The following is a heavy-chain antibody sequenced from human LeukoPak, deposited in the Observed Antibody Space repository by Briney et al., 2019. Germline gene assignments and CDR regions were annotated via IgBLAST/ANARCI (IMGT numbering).Heavy chain of an antibody. CDR2: VYSNGNI. D-gene: IGHD3-22*01. V-gene: IGHV3-53*01. CDR1: GLTVSTNY. Sequence: PGGSLRLSCAASGLTVSTNYMHWVRQAPGKGLECVSIVYSNGNIHYADSVKGRFTISRDNSKNTLYLQMNSLRAEDTAVYYCASGPYDSSGYYYAWGQGTLVTVSS. CDR3: ASGPYDSSGYYYA. J-gene: IGHJ5*02.